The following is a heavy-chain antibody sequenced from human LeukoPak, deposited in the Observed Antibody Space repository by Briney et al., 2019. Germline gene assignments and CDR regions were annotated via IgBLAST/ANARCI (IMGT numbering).Heavy chain of an antibody. J-gene: IGHJ4*02. CDR1: GGSFSAYY. CDR3: ARVGGEPDCSGGSCYVERYFDY. D-gene: IGHD2-15*01. V-gene: IGHV4-34*01. CDR2: INHSGST. Sequence: SETLSLTCAVYGGSFSAYYWSWIRQPPGKGLEWIGEINHSGSTDYNPSLKSRVTISVNTSKNQFSLKLTSVTAADTAVYYRARVGGEPDCSGGSCYVERYFDYWGQGTLVTVSS.